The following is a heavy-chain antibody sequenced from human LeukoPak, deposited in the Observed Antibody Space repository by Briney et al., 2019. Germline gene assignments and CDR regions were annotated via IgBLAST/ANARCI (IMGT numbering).Heavy chain of an antibody. J-gene: IGHJ5*02. D-gene: IGHD2-2*01. Sequence: SETLSLTCAVYGGSFSGYYWSWIRQPPGKGLEWIGEINHSGSTNYNPSLKSRVTISVDTSKNQFSLKLSSVTAADTAVYYCARGGIWYQYCSSISCYLKNWFDPWGQGTLITVSS. CDR3: ARGGIWYQYCSSISCYLKNWFDP. CDR2: INHSGST. CDR1: GGSFSGYY. V-gene: IGHV4-34*01.